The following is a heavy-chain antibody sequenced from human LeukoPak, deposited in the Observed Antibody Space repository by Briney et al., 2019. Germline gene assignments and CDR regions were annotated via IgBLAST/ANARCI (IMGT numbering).Heavy chain of an antibody. D-gene: IGHD3-3*01. V-gene: IGHV4-59*11. Sequence: SETLSLTCTVSGGSISSHYWSWIRQPPGKGLEWIGYINYSGGTSYNPSLKSRVTISVDTSKNQFSLKLTSVTAADTAVYYCARGIFGVVRHYYFDYWGQGTLVTVSS. CDR2: INYSGGT. CDR1: GGSISSHY. J-gene: IGHJ4*02. CDR3: ARGIFGVVRHYYFDY.